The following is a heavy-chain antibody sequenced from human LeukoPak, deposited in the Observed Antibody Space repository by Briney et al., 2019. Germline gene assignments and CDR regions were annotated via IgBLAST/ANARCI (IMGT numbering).Heavy chain of an antibody. J-gene: IGHJ4*02. Sequence: GGSLRLSCAASGFTFTSYALNWVRQAPGKGLEWISYISSSSTSIYYADSVKGRFTISRDNAKNSLYLQMNSLRAEDTAVYYCARAQGGSIYGYGFWGQGTVVTVSS. D-gene: IGHD5-18*01. V-gene: IGHV3-48*01. CDR3: ARAQGGSIYGYGF. CDR1: GFTFTSYA. CDR2: ISSSSTSI.